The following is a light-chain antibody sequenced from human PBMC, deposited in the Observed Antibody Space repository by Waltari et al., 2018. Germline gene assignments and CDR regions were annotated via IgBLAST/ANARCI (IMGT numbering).Light chain of an antibody. V-gene: IGLV6-57*02. CDR1: SGSIADNY. J-gene: IGLJ2*01. Sequence: FLLTQPHSVSESPGKTITISCTGNSGSIADNYVQWYQPRPGKAPITVIYDDDRRPSGVPERFSGSIDSSSNSASLTISGLKTEDEADYYCQSFDDTNRKVVFGGGTKLTVL. CDR3: QSFDDTNRKVV. CDR2: DDD.